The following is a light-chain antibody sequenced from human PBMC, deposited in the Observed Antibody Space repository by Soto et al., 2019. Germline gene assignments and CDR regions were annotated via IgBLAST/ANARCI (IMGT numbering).Light chain of an antibody. J-gene: IGKJ1*01. V-gene: IGKV1-9*01. CDR1: QGISSY. Sequence: DILLTHSPSFLSASVGDRVTITCRASQGISSYLVWYQQKPGTATTLLIYAASTLQSGVPSRFSGSGSATEFTPTISSLQPEDFSTYYCQQLNGYPVTFGQGTKVEIK. CDR3: QQLNGYPVT. CDR2: AAS.